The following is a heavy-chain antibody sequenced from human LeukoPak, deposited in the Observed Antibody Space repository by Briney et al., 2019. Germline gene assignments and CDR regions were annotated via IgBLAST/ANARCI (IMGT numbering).Heavy chain of an antibody. J-gene: IGHJ3*02. CDR1: GSTFSSYA. V-gene: IGHV3-23*01. CDR2: ISGSGGST. Sequence: GGSLRLSCAASGSTFSSYAMSWVRQAPGKGLEWVSGISGSGGSTYYADSVKGRFTISRDNSKNTLYLQMNSLRADDTAVYYCAKIVGVAARPAFVIWGLGTMVTVSS. D-gene: IGHD6-6*01. CDR3: AKIVGVAARPAFVI.